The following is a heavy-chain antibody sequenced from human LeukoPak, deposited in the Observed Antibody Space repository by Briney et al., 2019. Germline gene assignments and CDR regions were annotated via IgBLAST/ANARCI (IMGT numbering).Heavy chain of an antibody. Sequence: GGSQRLSCAASGFTFSNTWMSWDRQAPGKGLEWVGRIKSKTDGGTTDYAAPVKGRFTISRDDSKNTLYLQMNGLKTEDTAVYYCTTLLAAAGPDYWGQGTLVPVSS. CDR1: GFTFSNTW. CDR3: TTLLAAAGPDY. J-gene: IGHJ4*02. CDR2: IKSKTDGGTT. D-gene: IGHD6-13*01. V-gene: IGHV3-15*01.